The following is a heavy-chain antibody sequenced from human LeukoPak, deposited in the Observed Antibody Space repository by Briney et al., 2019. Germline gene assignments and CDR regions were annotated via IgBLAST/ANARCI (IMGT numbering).Heavy chain of an antibody. V-gene: IGHV1-18*01. J-gene: IGHJ5*02. D-gene: IGHD1-1*01. CDR3: VRDNWNEFDP. CDR2: VSTYNSKT. CDR1: GYRFSSVG. Sequence: VASVKVSCKASGYRFSSVGISWVRQAPGQGLDWIGWVSTYNSKTNYAPKFQARVTMTKDNSTSTVFLEMWSLRAGDTAVYYCVRDNWNEFDPWGQGTLVTVSS.